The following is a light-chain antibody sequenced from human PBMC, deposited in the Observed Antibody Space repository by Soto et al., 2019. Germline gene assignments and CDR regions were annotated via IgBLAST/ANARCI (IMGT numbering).Light chain of an antibody. CDR1: QSVDSY. V-gene: IGKV3-11*01. CDR3: QQRDRWPIT. CDR2: GAS. J-gene: IGKJ5*01. Sequence: EIVLTQSPASLALSPGERASLSCRASQSVDSYLVWYQQKPGQAPRLLIFGASNRATGIPARFSGSGSGTDFTLTINSLEPDDFALYYCQQRDRWPITFSQGRRLEIK.